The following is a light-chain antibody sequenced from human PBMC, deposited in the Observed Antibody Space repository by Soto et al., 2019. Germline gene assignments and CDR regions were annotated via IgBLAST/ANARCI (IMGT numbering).Light chain of an antibody. CDR2: AAY. J-gene: IGKJ3*01. V-gene: IGKV1-16*01. CDR3: QQANSFPLT. Sequence: DIQMTQSPSSLSASVGDRVTITCRASQDISHYLAWFQQKPGEAPKSLIYAAYNLQSGVPSRFSGSGSGTDFTLTISSLQPEDFATYYCQQANSFPLTFGPGTKVDIK. CDR1: QDISHY.